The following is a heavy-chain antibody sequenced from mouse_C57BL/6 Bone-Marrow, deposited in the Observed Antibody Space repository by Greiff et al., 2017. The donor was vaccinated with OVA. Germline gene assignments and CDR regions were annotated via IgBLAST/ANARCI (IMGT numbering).Heavy chain of an antibody. V-gene: IGHV5-17*01. CDR3: ARSDYDYFDY. CDR2: ISSGSSTI. CDR1: GFTFSDYG. Sequence: EVKLMESGGGLVKPGGSLKLSCAASGFTFSDYGMHWVRQAPEKGLEWVAYISSGSSTINYADTVKGRFTISRDNAKNTLFLQMTSLRSEDTDMYYCARSDYDYFDYWGQGTTLTVSS. D-gene: IGHD2-4*01. J-gene: IGHJ2*01.